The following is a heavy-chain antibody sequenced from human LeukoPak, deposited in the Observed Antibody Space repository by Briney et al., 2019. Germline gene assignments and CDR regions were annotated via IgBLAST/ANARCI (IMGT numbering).Heavy chain of an antibody. J-gene: IGHJ2*01. CDR2: IHHSGST. CDR3: ARESYGGNSRYFDL. V-gene: IGHV4-30-2*01. CDR1: GGSISSGGDS. Sequence: PSETLSLTCAVSGGSISSGGDSWSWIRQPPGKGLEWIGYIHHSGSTYYNPSLKSRVTISVDRSKNQFSLKLSSVTAADRAVYYCARESYGGNSRYFDLWGRGTLVTVSS. D-gene: IGHD4-23*01.